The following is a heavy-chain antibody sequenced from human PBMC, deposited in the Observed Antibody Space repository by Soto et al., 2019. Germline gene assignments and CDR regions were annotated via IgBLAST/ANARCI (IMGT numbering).Heavy chain of an antibody. CDR3: ARDLWGYCGADCYPLDV. V-gene: IGHV4-59*01. CDR2: MYNTGST. Sequence: SETLSLTCTVSGGSLSSYYWSWIRQPPGKGLEWIGYMYNTGSTIYNPSLKSRVTISVDTSKNQFSLKLNSVTAADTAVYYCARDLWGYCGADCYPLDVCGQGTTVTV. CDR1: GGSLSSYY. J-gene: IGHJ6*02. D-gene: IGHD2-21*02.